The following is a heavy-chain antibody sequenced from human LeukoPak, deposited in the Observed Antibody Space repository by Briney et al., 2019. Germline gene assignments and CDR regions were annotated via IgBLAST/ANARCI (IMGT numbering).Heavy chain of an antibody. V-gene: IGHV5-51*01. Sequence: ASVKVSCKASGYSFTSYWIGWVRQMPGKGLEWMGIIYPGDSDTRYSPSFQGQVTISADKSISTAYLQWSSLKASDTAMYYCARHRDTAMVDFDIWGQGTMVTVSS. CDR1: GYSFTSYW. CDR3: ARHRDTAMVDFDI. J-gene: IGHJ3*02. CDR2: IYPGDSDT. D-gene: IGHD5-18*01.